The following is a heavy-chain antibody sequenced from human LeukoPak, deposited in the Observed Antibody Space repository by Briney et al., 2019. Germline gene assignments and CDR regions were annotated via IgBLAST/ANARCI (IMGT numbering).Heavy chain of an antibody. D-gene: IGHD2-15*01. CDR3: ARDKDRGPRGYGMDV. Sequence: SETLSLTCTVSGGSISTYFWSWIRLPPGKGLEWIGHIYFSGSTNYNPSLKGRVTISVDTSKNQFSLTLSSVTAADTAVYYCARDKDRGPRGYGMDVWGQGTTVTVSS. J-gene: IGHJ6*02. CDR2: IYFSGST. CDR1: GGSISTYF. V-gene: IGHV4-59*12.